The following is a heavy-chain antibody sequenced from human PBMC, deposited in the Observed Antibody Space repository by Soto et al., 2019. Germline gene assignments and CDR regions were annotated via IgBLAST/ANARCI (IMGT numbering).Heavy chain of an antibody. D-gene: IGHD1-1*01. CDR2: IYHSGST. CDR1: SGSISSSNW. Sequence: QVQLQESGPGLVKPSGTLSLTCAVSSGSISSSNWWSWVRQPPGKGLEWIGEIYHSGSTNYNPSLKRRVTISVDKSKNQFSLKLSSVTAADTAVYYCARGYGWNDRAFDIWGQGTMVTVSS. V-gene: IGHV4-4*02. J-gene: IGHJ3*02. CDR3: ARGYGWNDRAFDI.